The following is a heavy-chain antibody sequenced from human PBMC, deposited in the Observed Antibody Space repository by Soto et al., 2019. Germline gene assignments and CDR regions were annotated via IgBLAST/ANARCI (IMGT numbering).Heavy chain of an antibody. V-gene: IGHV3-74*01. J-gene: IGHJ4*02. CDR1: GFTFSSCW. D-gene: IGHD3-3*01. CDR3: AREFLEWLLYRAGLDY. Sequence: SLRLSCVVSGFTFSSCWMHWVRQAPGKGLVWVSRINSDGSNTDYADSVKGRFIISRDNAKNTLYLQMNSLRAEDTAVYYCAREFLEWLLYRAGLDYWGQGTLVTVSS. CDR2: INSDGSNT.